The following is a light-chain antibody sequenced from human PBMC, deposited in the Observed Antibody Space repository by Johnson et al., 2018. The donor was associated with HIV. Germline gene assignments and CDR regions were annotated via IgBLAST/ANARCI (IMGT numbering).Light chain of an antibody. V-gene: IGLV1-51*01. CDR1: SSNIGNNY. Sequence: QSVLTQPPSVSAAPGQKVTISCSGSSSNIGNNYVSWYQQLPGTAPKLLIYDTNRRPSGIPDRFSDSKSGTSATLAITGLQTGDEADYYCGTWDSSLSAHYVFGTGTKVTVL. CDR3: GTWDSSLSAHYV. CDR2: DTN. J-gene: IGLJ1*01.